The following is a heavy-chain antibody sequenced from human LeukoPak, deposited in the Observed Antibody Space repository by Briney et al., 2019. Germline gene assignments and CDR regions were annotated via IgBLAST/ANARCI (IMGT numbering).Heavy chain of an antibody. D-gene: IGHD1-26*01. CDR2: ITTGGIT. J-gene: IGHJ4*02. CDR3: ARVSHDGSYDDYFDY. CDR1: GFSFSNYA. V-gene: IGHV3-23*01. Sequence: GGSLRLSCTTSGFSFSNYAISWVRQAPGKGLDWVSAITTGGITYYADSVKGRFTISRDNAKNSLYLQMNSLRAEDTAVYYCARVSHDGSYDDYFDYWGQGTLVTVSS.